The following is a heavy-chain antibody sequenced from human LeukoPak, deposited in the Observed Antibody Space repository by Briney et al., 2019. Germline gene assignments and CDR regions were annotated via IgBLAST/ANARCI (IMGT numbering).Heavy chain of an antibody. Sequence: ASVKVSCKASGYTFTSYDINWVRQAPGQGLEWMGWISAYNGNTNYAQKLQGRVTMTTDTSTSTAYMELRSLRSDDTAVYYCARGDYYGSGSYLPGYYYYYMDVRGKGTTITISS. D-gene: IGHD3-10*01. CDR3: ARGDYYGSGSYLPGYYYYYMDV. CDR1: GYTFTSYD. V-gene: IGHV1-18*01. CDR2: ISAYNGNT. J-gene: IGHJ6*03.